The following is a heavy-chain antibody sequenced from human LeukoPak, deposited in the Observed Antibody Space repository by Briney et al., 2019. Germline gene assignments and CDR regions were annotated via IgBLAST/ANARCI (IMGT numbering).Heavy chain of an antibody. CDR1: GFTFSSYS. V-gene: IGHV3-21*01. J-gene: IGHJ4*02. CDR2: ISSSSYI. D-gene: IGHD5-24*01. CDR3: ARWSGRDGYNYPY. Sequence: GGSLRLSCAASGFTFSSYSMTWVRQAPGKGLEWVSSISSSSYIYYADSVKGRFTISRDNAKNSLYLQMNSLRAEDTAVYYCARWSGRDGYNYPYWGQGTLVTVSS.